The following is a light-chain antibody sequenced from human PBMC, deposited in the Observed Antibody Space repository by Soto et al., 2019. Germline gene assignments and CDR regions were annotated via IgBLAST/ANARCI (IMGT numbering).Light chain of an antibody. Sequence: QSVLTQPPSASGSPGQSVTISCTGTSSDIGGYDFVSWYQQHPDKAPKLIIYEVNKRPSGVPDRFSGSRSGNTASLTVSGLQAEEEADYYCSSFAVSHIVFGTGTKVTFL. CDR3: SSFAVSHIV. CDR1: SSDIGGYDF. V-gene: IGLV2-8*01. CDR2: EVN. J-gene: IGLJ1*01.